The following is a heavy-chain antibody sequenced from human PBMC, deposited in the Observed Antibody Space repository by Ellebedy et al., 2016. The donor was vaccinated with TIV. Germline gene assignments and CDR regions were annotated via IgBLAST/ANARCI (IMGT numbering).Heavy chain of an antibody. Sequence: GESLKISCAASGFTFSTYGLHWVRQAPGKGLEWVAVITYSGNTKDYADSVKGRFTISRDNSKNTLYLQMNSLRREDTAVYYCAKDQIAGDGRWVFDLWGQGTMVTVSS. CDR3: AKDQIAGDGRWVFDL. CDR2: ITYSGNTK. V-gene: IGHV3-30*18. D-gene: IGHD5-24*01. CDR1: GFTFSTYG. J-gene: IGHJ3*01.